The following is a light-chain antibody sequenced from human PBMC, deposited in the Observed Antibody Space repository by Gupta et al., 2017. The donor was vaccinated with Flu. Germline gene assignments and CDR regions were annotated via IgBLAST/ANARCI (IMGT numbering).Light chain of an antibody. J-gene: IGLJ2*01. V-gene: IGLV3-21*02. CDR1: NIGSKR. CDR2: DDS. Sequence: SSVLTQPPSVSGAPGQTARVTCGGSNIGSKRVHWYQQKPGQAPVVVVYDDSDRPSGIPERFSGSNSGNTATLTISRVEAGDEADYYCQVWDSSSDSVVFGGGTKLTVL. CDR3: QVWDSSSDSVV.